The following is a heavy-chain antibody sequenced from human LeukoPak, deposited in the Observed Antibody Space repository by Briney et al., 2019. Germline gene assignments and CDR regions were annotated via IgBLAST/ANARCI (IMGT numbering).Heavy chain of an antibody. D-gene: IGHD1-14*01. CDR2: ISHSGTT. J-gene: IGHJ4*02. CDR1: GGSNSSYS. CDR3: ARAREPLIYTYYFEY. Sequence: PSETLSLTCIVSGGSNSSYSWNWIRQSPGKGLEWVGYISHSGTTSYNSSLKSRVTISVDTSKNQLSLKLTSVTAADTAIYYCARAREPLIYTYYFEYWGQGTLVTVSS. V-gene: IGHV4-59*08.